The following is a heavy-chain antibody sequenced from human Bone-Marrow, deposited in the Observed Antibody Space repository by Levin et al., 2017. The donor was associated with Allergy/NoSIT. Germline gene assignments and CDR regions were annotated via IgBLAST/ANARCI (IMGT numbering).Heavy chain of an antibody. Sequence: GESLKISCAASVFDFSVYTMNWVRQAPGKGLEWVSSISSSGTYIYYADSVKGRFTISRDNAKNSLYLLMNSLRVEDTAVYFCAREIDRMTGYYHYYAMDDWGQGTTVTVSS. J-gene: IGHJ6*02. CDR2: ISSSGTYI. CDR3: AREIDRMTGYYHYYAMDD. D-gene: IGHD1-14*01. V-gene: IGHV3-21*01. CDR1: VFDFSVYT.